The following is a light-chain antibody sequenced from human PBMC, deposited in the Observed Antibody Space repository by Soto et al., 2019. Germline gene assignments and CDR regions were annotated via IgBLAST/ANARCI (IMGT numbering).Light chain of an antibody. CDR3: NSYTSTGTLM. V-gene: IGLV2-14*01. J-gene: IGLJ3*02. CDR1: SSDIGAYNY. Sequence: QSALTQPASVSGSPGQSITISCTGTSSDIGAYNYVSWYQQHPGKVPKLMISEVSNRPSGVSHRFSGSKSGNTASLTISGLQADDEADYYCNSYTSTGTLMFGGGTKLTVL. CDR2: EVS.